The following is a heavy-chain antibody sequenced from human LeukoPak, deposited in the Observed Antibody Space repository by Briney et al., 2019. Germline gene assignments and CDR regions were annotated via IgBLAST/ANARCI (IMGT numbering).Heavy chain of an antibody. CDR3: AKDRRVVTGYFDY. CDR1: GFTFSSYA. J-gene: IGHJ4*02. V-gene: IGHV3-23*01. Sequence: GGSLRLSCAASGFTFSSYAMSWVRQAPGKGLEWVSAISGSGGSTYYADSVKGRFTISRDNPKNTLYLQMNSLRAEDTAVYYCAKDRRVVTGYFDYWGQGTLVTVSS. CDR2: ISGSGGST. D-gene: IGHD2-21*02.